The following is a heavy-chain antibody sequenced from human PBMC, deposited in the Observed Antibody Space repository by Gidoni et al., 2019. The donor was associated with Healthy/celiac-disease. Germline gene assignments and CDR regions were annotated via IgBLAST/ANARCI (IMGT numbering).Heavy chain of an antibody. Sequence: QVQLVQSGAEVKKPGSSVKVSCKASGGTFSSYAISWVRQAPGQGLEWMGRIIPLLGIANYAQKFQGRVTITADKSTSTAYMELSSLRSEDTAVYYCARRAYCGGDCFHDAFDIWGQGTMVTVSS. CDR1: GGTFSSYA. CDR3: ARRAYCGGDCFHDAFDI. D-gene: IGHD2-21*01. V-gene: IGHV1-69*04. CDR2: IIPLLGIA. J-gene: IGHJ3*02.